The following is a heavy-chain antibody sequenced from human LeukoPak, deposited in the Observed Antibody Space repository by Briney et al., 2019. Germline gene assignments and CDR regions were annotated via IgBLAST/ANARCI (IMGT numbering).Heavy chain of an antibody. D-gene: IGHD3-16*01. CDR3: ARKKGYVDY. J-gene: IGHJ4*01. Sequence: GASLDISCNPSGSSFTNYWIGWGRPAAGNGLEWMGIIYPADSDTTYSRSFHGQVTISVDKSISTAYLQWSSLKASDTAMYYCARKKGYVDYWGQGTLVTVSS. CDR1: GSSFTNYW. V-gene: IGHV5-51*01. CDR2: IYPADSDT.